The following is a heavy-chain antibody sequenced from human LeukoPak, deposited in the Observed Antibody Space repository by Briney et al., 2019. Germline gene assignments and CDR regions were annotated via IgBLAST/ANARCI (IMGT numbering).Heavy chain of an antibody. CDR1: GFTFSKYW. Sequence: GGSLRLSCAASGFTFSKYWMLWVRQAPGKGLESVSRINTDGAVTTYADSVKGRFTVSRDNANNTMFLQMNSVRDEDTAVYYCATKQWLAPPPDSWGQGTPVTVSS. CDR2: INTDGAVT. V-gene: IGHV3-74*01. CDR3: ATKQWLAPPPDS. D-gene: IGHD6-19*01. J-gene: IGHJ4*02.